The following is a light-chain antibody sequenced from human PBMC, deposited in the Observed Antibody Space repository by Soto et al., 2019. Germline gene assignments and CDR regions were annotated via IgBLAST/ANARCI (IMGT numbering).Light chain of an antibody. CDR1: SSGVGSYNL. V-gene: IGLV2-23*01. CDR3: CSYAGSSTYV. Sequence: QSVLTQPASVSGSPGQSITISCTGTSSGVGSYNLVSWYQQHPGKAPKLMIYEGSKRPSGVSNRFSGSKSGNTASLTISGLQAEEEADYYCCSYAGSSTYVFGTGTKVTVL. CDR2: EGS. J-gene: IGLJ1*01.